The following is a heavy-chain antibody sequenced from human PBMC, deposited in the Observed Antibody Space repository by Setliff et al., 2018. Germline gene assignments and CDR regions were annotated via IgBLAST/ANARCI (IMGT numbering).Heavy chain of an antibody. CDR3: ARTCSGSGCYAGLES. J-gene: IGHJ4*02. Sequence: GGSLRLSCGASGFIFRSYEMNWVRQAPGKGLEWISYITSSGSTTHYADSVKGRFTISRDNAKNTLYLQMNSLRPDDTAVYYCARTCSGSGCYAGLESWGQGTPVTVSS. CDR1: GFIFRSYE. V-gene: IGHV3-48*03. D-gene: IGHD2-15*01. CDR2: ITSSGSTT.